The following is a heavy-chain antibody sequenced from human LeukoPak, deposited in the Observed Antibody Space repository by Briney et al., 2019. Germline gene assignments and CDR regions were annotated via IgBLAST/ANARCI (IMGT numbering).Heavy chain of an antibody. J-gene: IGHJ5*02. CDR2: IIPDSGGT. Sequence: VASVKVSCKTSGYSFTAYYIHWVRQAPGQGLEWMGWIIPDSGGTKYGQKFQGNVTMSRDTSMRTAYLELNNLTSDDTAVYYCATACGGKSCHLNAWGQGTLVTVSS. CDR1: GYSFTAYY. CDR3: ATACGGKSCHLNA. D-gene: IGHD2-15*01. V-gene: IGHV1-2*02.